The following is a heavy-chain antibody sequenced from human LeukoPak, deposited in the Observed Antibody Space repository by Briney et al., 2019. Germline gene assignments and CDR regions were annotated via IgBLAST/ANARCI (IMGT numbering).Heavy chain of an antibody. CDR3: ARDYDFWSGYLDY. CDR2: IKQDGSEK. J-gene: IGHJ4*02. Sequence: GGSLRLSCAASGFTVSSNYMSWVRQAPGKELEWVANIKQDGSEKYYVDSVKGRFSISRDNAKNSLYLQMNSLRAEDTAVYYCARDYDFWSGYLDYWGQGTLVTVSS. CDR1: GFTVSSNY. V-gene: IGHV3-7*05. D-gene: IGHD3-3*01.